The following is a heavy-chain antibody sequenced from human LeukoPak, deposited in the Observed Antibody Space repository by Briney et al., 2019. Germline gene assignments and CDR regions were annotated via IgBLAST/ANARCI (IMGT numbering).Heavy chain of an antibody. CDR2: IFHSGST. D-gene: IGHD6-19*01. CDR1: GDSISSSSYY. Sequence: PSETLSLTCTVSGDSISSSSYYWGWIRRPPGKGLEWIGSIFHSGSTYYNPSLKSRVTISVDTSKNQFSLKLTSVTAADTAVYYCARHEHKAVAGDTWGQGILVIVSS. CDR3: ARHEHKAVAGDT. V-gene: IGHV4-39*01. J-gene: IGHJ5*02.